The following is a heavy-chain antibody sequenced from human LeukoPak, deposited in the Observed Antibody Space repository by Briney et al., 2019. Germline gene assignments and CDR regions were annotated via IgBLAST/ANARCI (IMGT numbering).Heavy chain of an antibody. V-gene: IGHV3-21*01. CDR1: GFTVRSYS. Sequence: GGSLRLSCAASGFTVRSYSMDWVRQAPGKGLEWVSSITGSSSYISYAVSVKAPFTISRDNAQNSLFLQMNTLRPEDTAVYFCARDRLEGGDTFDSWGQGTLVTVSS. J-gene: IGHJ4*02. D-gene: IGHD1-1*01. CDR3: ARDRLEGGDTFDS. CDR2: ITGSSSYI.